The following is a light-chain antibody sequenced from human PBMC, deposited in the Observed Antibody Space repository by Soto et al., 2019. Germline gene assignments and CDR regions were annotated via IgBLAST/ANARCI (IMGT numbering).Light chain of an antibody. CDR3: SSHTSSGTHVV. CDR2: DVS. CDR1: SSDVGGYKY. Sequence: QSALTQPASVSGSPGQSITISCTGSSSDVGGYKYVSWYQQHPGKAPKLMIYDVSNRPSGVSNRFSGSKSGNTASLTISGLQAEDEADYYCSSHTSSGTHVVFGGGTKLTVL. J-gene: IGLJ2*01. V-gene: IGLV2-14*03.